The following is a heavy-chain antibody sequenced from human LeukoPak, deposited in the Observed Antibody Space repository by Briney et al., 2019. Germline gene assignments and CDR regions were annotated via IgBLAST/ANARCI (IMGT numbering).Heavy chain of an antibody. CDR1: GFTFSTYS. Sequence: GGSLRLSCAASGFTFSTYSMNWVRQAPGKGLEWVSSISSSSSYIYYADSVKGRFTISRDNAKNSLYLQMNSLRAEDTAVYYCAREGVVIVGANDCWGQGTLVTVSS. V-gene: IGHV3-21*01. J-gene: IGHJ4*02. CDR3: AREGVVIVGANDC. CDR2: ISSSSSYI. D-gene: IGHD1-26*01.